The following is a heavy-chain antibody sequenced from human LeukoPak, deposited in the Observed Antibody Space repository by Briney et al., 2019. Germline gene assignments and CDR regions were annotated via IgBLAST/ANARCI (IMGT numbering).Heavy chain of an antibody. J-gene: IGHJ6*02. CDR3: ARDDYDFRSGYYNHYYYGMDV. V-gene: IGHV3-21*01. CDR2: ISSGSSYI. D-gene: IGHD3-3*01. CDR1: GFTFSSYS. Sequence: GGSLRLSCAASGFTFSSYSMNWVRQAPGKGLEWVSSISSGSSYIYYADSVKGRFTISRDNAKNSLYLQMNSLRAEDTAVYYCARDDYDFRSGYYNHYYYGMDVWGQGTTVTVSS.